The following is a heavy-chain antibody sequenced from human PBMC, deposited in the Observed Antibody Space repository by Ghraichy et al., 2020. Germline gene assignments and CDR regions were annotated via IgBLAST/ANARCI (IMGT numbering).Heavy chain of an antibody. CDR3: ARESDSSGSLDY. V-gene: IGHV3-21*01. Sequence: GESLNISCAASGFTFSSYSMNWVRQAPGKGLEWVSSISSSSNIYYADSVKGRFTISRDNAKNSLYLQMNSLRAEDTAVYYCARESDSSGSLDYWGQGTLVIVSS. J-gene: IGHJ4*02. CDR1: GFTFSSYS. CDR2: ISSSSNI. D-gene: IGHD3-22*01.